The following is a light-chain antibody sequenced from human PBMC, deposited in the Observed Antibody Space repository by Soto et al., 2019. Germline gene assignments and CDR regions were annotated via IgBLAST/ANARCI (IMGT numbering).Light chain of an antibody. CDR1: SSNIGNNY. J-gene: IGLJ2*01. Sequence: QSVLTQPPSVSAAPRQKVTISCSGSSSNIGNNYVSWYHRVPGTAPKLLIYDNNERPSGISDRFSGSKSGTSATLEITGLQTGDEGDYYCGTWDSRLRVVVFGGGTKLTVL. V-gene: IGLV1-51*01. CDR2: DNN. CDR3: GTWDSRLRVVV.